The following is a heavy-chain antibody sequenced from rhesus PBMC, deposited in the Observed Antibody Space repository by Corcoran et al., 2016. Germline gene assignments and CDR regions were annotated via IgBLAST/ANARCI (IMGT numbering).Heavy chain of an antibody. Sequence: EVQLVESGGGLAKPGGSLRLSCAASGVTFSSYWMNWVRQAPGKGLEWVSGINSGGGNTYYADSVTCRFTNSRDNSKNTLSLQMNSLRAEDTAVYYCAKAPGGYSYTFDYWGQGVLVTVSS. D-gene: IGHD5-12*01. CDR2: INSGGGNT. V-gene: IGHV3S25*01. CDR1: GVTFSSYW. J-gene: IGHJ4*01. CDR3: AKAPGGYSYTFDY.